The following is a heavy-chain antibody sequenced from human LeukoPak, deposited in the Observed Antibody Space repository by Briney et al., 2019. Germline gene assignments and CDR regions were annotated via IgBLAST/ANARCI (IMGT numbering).Heavy chain of an antibody. D-gene: IGHD6-19*01. V-gene: IGHV3-30*02. J-gene: IGHJ4*02. CDR1: GFTFSSYG. CDR2: IRYDGSNK. CDR3: AKDLYQQWLVQGVDY. Sequence: PGGSLRLSCAASGFTFSSYGMHWVRQAPGKGLEWVSFIRYDGSNKYYADSVKGRFTISRDNSKNTLYLQMNSLRAEDTAVYYCAKDLYQQWLVQGVDYWGRGTLVTASS.